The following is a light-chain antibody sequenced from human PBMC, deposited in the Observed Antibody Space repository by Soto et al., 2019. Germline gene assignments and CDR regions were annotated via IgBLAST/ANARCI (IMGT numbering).Light chain of an antibody. V-gene: IGLV1-44*01. Sequence: QSVLTQPPSASGTPGQRVTISCSGSSSNIGGDSVNWYQHLPGTAPKLLIHTNTLRPSGVPDRFSGSKSGTSASLAISGLQSEDEADYYCAAWGDRLKSPVFGGGTKLTVL. CDR2: TNT. J-gene: IGLJ3*02. CDR1: SSNIGGDS. CDR3: AAWGDRLKSPV.